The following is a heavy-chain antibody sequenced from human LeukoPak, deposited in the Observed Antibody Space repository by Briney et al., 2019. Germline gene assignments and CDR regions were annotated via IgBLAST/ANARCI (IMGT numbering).Heavy chain of an antibody. CDR1: GLTFSNYG. CDR2: ISYEGGTK. J-gene: IGHJ4*02. V-gene: IGHV3-30*03. Sequence: GGSLRLSCAASGLTFSNYGMHWVRQAPGKGLEWVAVISYEGGTKYYADSVKGRFTISRDNSKSTLYLQMNSLRAEDTAVYYCARDLGGVSFDYWGQGTLVTVSS. D-gene: IGHD3-16*01. CDR3: ARDLGGVSFDY.